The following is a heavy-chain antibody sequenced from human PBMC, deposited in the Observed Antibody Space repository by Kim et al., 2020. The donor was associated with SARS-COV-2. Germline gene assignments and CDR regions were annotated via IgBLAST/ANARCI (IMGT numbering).Heavy chain of an antibody. Sequence: SETLSLTCAVYGGPFNGFYWSWIRQPPGKGLEWIGEINHSGSTNYNPSLKSRVTISVDRSKNQFSLKLSSVTAADTAVYYCVRGKYGSGNDYRSNWLAPWGQGALVTVSS. CDR3: VRGKYGSGNDYRSNWLAP. D-gene: IGHD3-10*01. J-gene: IGHJ5*02. V-gene: IGHV4-34*01. CDR1: GGPFNGFY. CDR2: INHSGST.